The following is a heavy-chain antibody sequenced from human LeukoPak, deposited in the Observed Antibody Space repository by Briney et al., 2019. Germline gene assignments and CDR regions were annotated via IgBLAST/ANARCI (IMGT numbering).Heavy chain of an antibody. D-gene: IGHD3-22*01. CDR1: GGTFSSYA. CDR3: AGGVYYDSSGYFDY. CDR2: IIPIFGTA. J-gene: IGHJ4*02. V-gene: IGHV1-69*05. Sequence: SVKVSCKASGGTFSSYAISLVRQAPGQGLEWMGGIIPIFGTANYAQKFQGRVTITTDESTSTAYMELSSLRSEDTAVYYCAGGVYYDSSGYFDYWGQGTLVTVSS.